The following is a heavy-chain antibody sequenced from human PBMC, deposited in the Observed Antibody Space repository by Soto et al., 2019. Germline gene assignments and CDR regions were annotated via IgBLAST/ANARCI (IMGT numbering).Heavy chain of an antibody. J-gene: IGHJ4*02. D-gene: IGHD6-19*01. CDR3: VQTTGWPGFDF. CDR1: RFAVSSKY. CDR2: IYGGGTT. Sequence: EVQLVESGGGLIQPGGSLRLSCAASRFAVSSKYMTWVRQAPGKGLEWVSVIYGGGTTYYADSVKGRFTISRDTSKNTLYLQMNSLRAEDTAVYYCVQTTGWPGFDFWGQGTLVTVS. V-gene: IGHV3-53*01.